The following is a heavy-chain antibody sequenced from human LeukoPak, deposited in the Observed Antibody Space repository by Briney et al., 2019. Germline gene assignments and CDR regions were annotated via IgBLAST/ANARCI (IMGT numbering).Heavy chain of an antibody. Sequence: ASVKVSCKASGYTFTGYCVHWVRQAPGQGLEWIGRINPNADITTYAQKFQGRVTVTRDTSINTAYMELSSLRSGDTAVHYCVRSRLDGYDSGGYLYYFDYWGQGTLVTVSS. CDR1: GYTFTGYC. CDR2: INPNADIT. V-gene: IGHV1-2*06. CDR3: VRSRLDGYDSGGYLYYFDY. J-gene: IGHJ4*02. D-gene: IGHD3-22*01.